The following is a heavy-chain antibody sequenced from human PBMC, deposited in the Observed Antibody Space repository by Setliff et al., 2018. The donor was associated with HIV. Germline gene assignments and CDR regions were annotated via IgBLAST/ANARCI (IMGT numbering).Heavy chain of an antibody. CDR2: VNPTGGST. D-gene: IGHD2-21*01. CDR3: ARGSKYDGEPDFDY. CDR1: GYTFTRFY. V-gene: IGHV1-46*01. J-gene: IGHJ4*02. Sequence: GASVMVSCKASGYTFTRFYIHWVRQAPGQVPECMGIVNPTGGSTTYAQKFQGRVTMTRDTSTSTVYMELSSLTSDDTAVYYCARGSKYDGEPDFDYWGQGTLVTVSS.